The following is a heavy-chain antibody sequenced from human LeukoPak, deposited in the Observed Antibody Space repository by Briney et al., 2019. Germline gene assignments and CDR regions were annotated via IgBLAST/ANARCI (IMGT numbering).Heavy chain of an antibody. CDR2: ISNSGSAK. V-gene: IGHV3-11*01. CDR1: GFTFSDYY. CDR3: ARASWISTADAVC. J-gene: IGHJ4*02. Sequence: GGSLRLSCAASGFTFSDYYMNWLRQSPGRGLEWLSYISNSGSAKYYSDSVKGQFTISRDISRNTVYLQLNNLRVEDTATYYCARASWISTADAVCWGQGTQVTVSS. D-gene: IGHD2-2*03.